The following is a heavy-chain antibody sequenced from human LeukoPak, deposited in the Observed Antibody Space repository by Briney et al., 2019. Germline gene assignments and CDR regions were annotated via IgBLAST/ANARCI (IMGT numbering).Heavy chain of an antibody. D-gene: IGHD2-2*01. Sequence: PSETLSLTCTVSGGSISSSRYYWGWVRQPPGKGLEWIGWVYYGGSTYYNPSLKSRVTISVDTSKKQFSLKLSSVTAADTAVYYCARDMRVPAATPPYYYYYYMDVWGKGTTVTVSS. CDR1: GGSISSSRYY. V-gene: IGHV4-39*07. CDR2: VYYGGST. J-gene: IGHJ6*03. CDR3: ARDMRVPAATPPYYYYYYMDV.